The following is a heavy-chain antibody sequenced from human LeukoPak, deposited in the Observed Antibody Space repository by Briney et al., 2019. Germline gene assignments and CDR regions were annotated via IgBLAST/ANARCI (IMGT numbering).Heavy chain of an antibody. Sequence: GGSLRFSCAASGFTFDDYGMSWVRQAPGKGREWGSSINWNGGSTGYADSVKGRFTISRDNAKNSLYLQMNSLRAEDTALYYCARANYYDSSGYYLIDHYFDYWGQGTLVTVSS. CDR3: ARANYYDSSGYYLIDHYFDY. CDR1: GFTFDDYG. V-gene: IGHV3-20*04. CDR2: INWNGGST. J-gene: IGHJ4*02. D-gene: IGHD3-22*01.